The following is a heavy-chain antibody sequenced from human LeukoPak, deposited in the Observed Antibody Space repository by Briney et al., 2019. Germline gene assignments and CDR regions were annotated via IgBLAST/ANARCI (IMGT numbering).Heavy chain of an antibody. D-gene: IGHD5-18*01. Sequence: GASVKVSCKASGGTFSSYAISWVRQAPGQGLEWMGGIIPIFGTANYAQKFQGRVTITADESTSTAYMELSSLRSEDTAVYYCARHKRPPIRGYSYGYGAFDYWGQGTLATVSS. CDR3: ARHKRPPIRGYSYGYGAFDY. J-gene: IGHJ4*02. CDR1: GGTFSSYA. CDR2: IIPIFGTA. V-gene: IGHV1-69*13.